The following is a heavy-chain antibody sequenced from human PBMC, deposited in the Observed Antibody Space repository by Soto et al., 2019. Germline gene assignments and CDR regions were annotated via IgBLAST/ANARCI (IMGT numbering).Heavy chain of an antibody. D-gene: IGHD3-10*01. CDR3: ARAPVRELYYYYGMDV. J-gene: IGHJ6*02. CDR2: IKQDGSEK. V-gene: IGHV3-7*01. Sequence: GGSLRLSCAASGFTFSSYWMSWVRQAPGKGLEWVANIKQDGSEKYYVDSVKGRFTISRDNAKNSLYLQMNSLRAEDTAVYYCARAPVRELYYYYGMDVWGQGTTVTVSS. CDR1: GFTFSSYW.